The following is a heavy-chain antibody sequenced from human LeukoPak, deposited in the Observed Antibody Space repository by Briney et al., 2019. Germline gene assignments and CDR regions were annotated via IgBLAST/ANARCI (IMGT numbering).Heavy chain of an antibody. Sequence: GGSLRLSCAASGFTFSSYGMHWVRQAPGKGLEWVAFIRYDGSNKYYADSVKGRFTISRDNSKNTLYLQMNSLRAEDTAVYYCAKDVSLSGWLSDYWGQGTLVTVSS. CDR3: AKDVSLSGWLSDY. D-gene: IGHD6-19*01. V-gene: IGHV3-30*02. CDR2: IRYDGSNK. J-gene: IGHJ4*02. CDR1: GFTFSSYG.